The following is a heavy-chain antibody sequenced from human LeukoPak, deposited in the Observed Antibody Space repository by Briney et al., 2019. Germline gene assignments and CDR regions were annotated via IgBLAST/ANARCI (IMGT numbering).Heavy chain of an antibody. CDR3: ARGDCSGGICYSDSPFDI. CDR1: GFTFSSYG. CDR2: ISFDGSNK. J-gene: IGHJ3*02. V-gene: IGHV3-30*03. Sequence: PGGSLRLSCAVSGFTFSSYGIHWVRQAPGKGLEWVAVISFDGSNKYYADSVKGRFTISRDNSKNTLFLQMNSLRAEDTAVYYCARGDCSGGICYSDSPFDIWGQGTMVTVSS. D-gene: IGHD2-15*01.